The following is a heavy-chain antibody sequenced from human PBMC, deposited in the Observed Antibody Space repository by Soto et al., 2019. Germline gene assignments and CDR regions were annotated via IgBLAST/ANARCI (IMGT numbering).Heavy chain of an antibody. CDR3: AREFVAATLGGWFDP. J-gene: IGHJ5*02. CDR1: GGPVSSGSYY. CDR2: IYYSGST. V-gene: IGHV4-30-4*01. D-gene: IGHD2-15*01. Sequence: SETLSLTCTVSGGPVSSGSYYWSWIPKVPGRGLEWIGYIYYSGSTYYNPSLKSRVTISVDTSKNQFSLKLSSVTDAVTAVYYCAREFVAATLGGWFDPRGQGTLVTVSS.